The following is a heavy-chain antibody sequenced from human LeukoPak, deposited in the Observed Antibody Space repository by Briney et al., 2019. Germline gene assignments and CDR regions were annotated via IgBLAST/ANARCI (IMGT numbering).Heavy chain of an antibody. J-gene: IGHJ3*02. CDR3: ARLPRITMDAFDI. Sequence: SETLSLTCTVSGGSISSYYWSWIRQPPRKGLEWIGYIYYSGSTNYNPSLKSRVTISVDTSKNQFSLKLSSVTAADTAVYYCARLPRITMDAFDIWGQGTMVTVSS. V-gene: IGHV4-59*01. D-gene: IGHD3-10*01. CDR2: IYYSGST. CDR1: GGSISSYY.